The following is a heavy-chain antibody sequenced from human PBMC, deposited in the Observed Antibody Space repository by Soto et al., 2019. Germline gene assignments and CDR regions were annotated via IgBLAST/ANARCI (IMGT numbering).Heavy chain of an antibody. CDR3: ARDRIIAVAYGLDH. J-gene: IGHJ4*02. CDR1: GFTFSSYA. Sequence: PGWSLRLSCAASGFTFSSYAMHWVRQAPGKGLEWVAVISYDGSNKYYADSVKGRFTISRDNSKNTLYLQMNSLRAEDTAVYYCARDRIIAVAYGLDHWCQGTLVTVS. CDR2: ISYDGSNK. D-gene: IGHD6-19*01. V-gene: IGHV3-30-3*01.